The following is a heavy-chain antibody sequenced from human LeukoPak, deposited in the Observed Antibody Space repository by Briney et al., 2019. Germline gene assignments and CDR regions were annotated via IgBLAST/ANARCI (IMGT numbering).Heavy chain of an antibody. CDR3: ARAFDWVFDY. CDR1: GFTFSSYE. CDR2: ISSSGSTI. Sequence: GGSLRLSCAASGFTFSSYEMNWVRQAPGKGLEWVSYISSSGSTICYADSVKGRFTISRDNAKNSLYLQMNSLRAEDTAVYYCARAFDWVFDYWGQGTLVTVSS. D-gene: IGHD3-9*01. J-gene: IGHJ4*02. V-gene: IGHV3-48*03.